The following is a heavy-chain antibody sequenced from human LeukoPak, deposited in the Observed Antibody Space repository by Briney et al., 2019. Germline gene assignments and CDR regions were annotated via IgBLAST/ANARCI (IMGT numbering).Heavy chain of an antibody. CDR1: GGSISSSSYY. Sequence: KASETLSLTCTVSGGSISSSSYYWGWIRQPPGKGLEWIGRIYTGGSTNYNPSLKSRVTISLDTSKNQFSLKLSSVTAADTAVYYCARSDLWFGEFPTNWFDPWGQGTLVTVSS. D-gene: IGHD3-10*01. CDR2: IYTGGST. V-gene: IGHV4-39*07. CDR3: ARSDLWFGEFPTNWFDP. J-gene: IGHJ5*02.